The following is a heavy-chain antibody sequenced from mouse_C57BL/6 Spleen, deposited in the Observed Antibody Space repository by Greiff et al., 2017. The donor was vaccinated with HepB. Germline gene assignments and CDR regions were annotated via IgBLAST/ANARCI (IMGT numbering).Heavy chain of an antibody. Sequence: VQLQQSGPELVKPGASVKIPCKASGYTFTDYNMDWVKQSHGKSLEWIGDINPNNGGTIYNQKFKGKATLTVDKSSSTAYMELRSLTSEDTAVYYCARGEAYYYGSSGFAYWGQGTLVTVSA. CDR2: INPNNGGT. V-gene: IGHV1-18*01. J-gene: IGHJ3*01. D-gene: IGHD1-1*01. CDR1: GYTFTDYN. CDR3: ARGEAYYYGSSGFAY.